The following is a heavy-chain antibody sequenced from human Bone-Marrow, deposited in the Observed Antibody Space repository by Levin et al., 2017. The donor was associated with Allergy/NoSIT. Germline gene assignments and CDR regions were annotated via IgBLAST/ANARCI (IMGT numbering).Heavy chain of an antibody. D-gene: IGHD1-26*01. J-gene: IGHJ4*02. CDR2: IYYSGST. Sequence: SETLSLTCSVSGASIITDDYYWSWIRQSPGKGLEWIGYIYYSGSTYYNPSFKSRFILSVDTAKNQFSLKVTSVTAADTAVYYCARGELLRGEGDSWGQGTLVTVSS. CDR1: GASIITDDYY. CDR3: ARGELLRGEGDS. V-gene: IGHV4-30-4*01.